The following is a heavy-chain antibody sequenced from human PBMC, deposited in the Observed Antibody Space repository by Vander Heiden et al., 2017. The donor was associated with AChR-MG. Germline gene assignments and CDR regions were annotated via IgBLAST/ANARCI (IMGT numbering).Heavy chain of an antibody. V-gene: IGHV3-23*01. Sequence: EVQLLESGGGLVQPGGSLRLSCAASGFPFSTSALTWVRQAPGKGLEWVSSISSSDGYTYYADSVKGRFTISRDSSKSTLFLQMNSLRADDTGVYYCVKDLRRVGDTWGQGTLVTVSS. CDR3: VKDLRRVGDT. D-gene: IGHD1-26*01. CDR2: ISSSDGYT. J-gene: IGHJ4*02. CDR1: GFPFSTSA.